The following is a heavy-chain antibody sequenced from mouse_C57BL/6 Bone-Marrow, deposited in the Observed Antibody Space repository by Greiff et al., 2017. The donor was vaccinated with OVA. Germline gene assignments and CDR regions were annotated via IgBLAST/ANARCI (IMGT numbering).Heavy chain of an antibody. CDR2: IDPSDSYT. CDR3: AIYYKGYFDV. J-gene: IGHJ1*03. CDR1: GYTFTSYW. D-gene: IGHD2-1*01. V-gene: IGHV1-69*01. Sequence: QVQLQQPGAELVMPGASVKLSCKASGYTFTSYWMHWVKQRPGQGLEWIGEIDPSDSYTNYNQKFQGKSTLTVDKSSSTAYMQLSSLTSEDSAVYYCAIYYKGYFDVWGTGTTVTVSA.